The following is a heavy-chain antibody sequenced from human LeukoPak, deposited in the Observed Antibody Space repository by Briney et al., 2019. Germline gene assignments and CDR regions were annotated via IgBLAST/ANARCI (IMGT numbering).Heavy chain of an antibody. J-gene: IGHJ4*02. CDR1: GGSISSGSYF. D-gene: IGHD5-24*01. V-gene: IGHV4-61*02. CDR3: ARKSDGYNWALDY. CDR2: IYTSGST. Sequence: PSETLSLTCTVSGGSISSGSYFWSWIRQPAGKGLEWIGRIYTSGSTNYNPSLKSRVTISADTSKNQFSLKLSSVTAADTAVYYCARKSDGYNWALDYWGQGTLVTVSS.